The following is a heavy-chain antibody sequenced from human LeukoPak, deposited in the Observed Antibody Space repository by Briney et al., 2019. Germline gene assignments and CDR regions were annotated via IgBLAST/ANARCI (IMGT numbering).Heavy chain of an antibody. D-gene: IGHD3-10*01. V-gene: IGHV4-59*01. CDR2: IYYSGST. Sequence: PSETLFLTCTVSGGSISSYYWSWIRQPPGKGLEWIGYIYYSGSTNYNPSLKSRVTISVDTSKNQFSLKLSSVTAADTAVYYCARAGSITMVRFDPWGQGTLVTVSS. CDR1: GGSISSYY. J-gene: IGHJ5*02. CDR3: ARAGSITMVRFDP.